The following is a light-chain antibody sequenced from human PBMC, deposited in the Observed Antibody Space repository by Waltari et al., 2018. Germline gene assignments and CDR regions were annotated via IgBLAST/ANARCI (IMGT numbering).Light chain of an antibody. CDR1: QSISTW. CDR3: QQYNTYSRT. Sequence: IQMTQSPSTLSASVGDRVTITCRASQSISTWLAWYQQKPGKAPKLLIYKASTLESGVPSRVSGRGSGAEFTLTISSLQPDDFATYYCQQYNTYSRTFGQGTQVEVK. V-gene: IGKV1-5*03. J-gene: IGKJ1*01. CDR2: KAS.